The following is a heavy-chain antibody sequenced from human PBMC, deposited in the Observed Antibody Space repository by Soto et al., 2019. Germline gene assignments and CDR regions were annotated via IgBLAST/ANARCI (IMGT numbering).Heavy chain of an antibody. Sequence: PSETLSLTCTVSGCSISSSSYYWGWIRQPPGKGLEWIGSIYYSGSTYYNPSLKSRVTISVDTSKNQFSLKLSSVTAADTAVYYCANWNDVVSWFDPWGQGTLVTVSS. J-gene: IGHJ5*02. CDR2: IYYSGST. CDR3: ANWNDVVSWFDP. V-gene: IGHV4-39*01. CDR1: GCSISSSSYY. D-gene: IGHD1-1*01.